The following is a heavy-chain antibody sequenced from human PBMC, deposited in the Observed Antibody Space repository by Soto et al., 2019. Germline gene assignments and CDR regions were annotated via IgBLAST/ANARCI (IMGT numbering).Heavy chain of an antibody. D-gene: IGHD3-3*01. Sequence: QVQLQESGPGLVKPSETLSLTCTVSGGSISSYYWSWIRQPPGKGLEWIGYIYYSGSTNYNPSLKSRATISVDTSKNQFSLKLSSVTAADTAVYYCARIDFWSGYWGWCQGTLVTVSS. CDR1: GGSISSYY. V-gene: IGHV4-59*01. J-gene: IGHJ4*02. CDR2: IYYSGST. CDR3: ARIDFWSGYWG.